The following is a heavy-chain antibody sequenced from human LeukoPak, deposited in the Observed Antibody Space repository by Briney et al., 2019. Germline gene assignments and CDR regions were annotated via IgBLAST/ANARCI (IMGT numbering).Heavy chain of an antibody. CDR1: GYTFTGYY. Sequence: ASVKVSCKASGYTFTGYYMHWVRQAPGQGLEWTGWINPNSGGTNYAQKFQGRVTMTRDTSISTAYMELSRLRSDDTAVYYCARFGYDYVWGSYRSSNDHWGQGTLVTVSS. CDR2: INPNSGGT. V-gene: IGHV1-2*02. D-gene: IGHD3-16*02. CDR3: ARFGYDYVWGSYRSSNDH. J-gene: IGHJ4*02.